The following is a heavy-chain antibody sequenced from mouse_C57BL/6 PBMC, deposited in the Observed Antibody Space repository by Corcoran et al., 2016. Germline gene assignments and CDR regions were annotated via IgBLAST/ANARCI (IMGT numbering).Heavy chain of an antibody. V-gene: IGHV1-26*01. CDR2: INPNNGGT. J-gene: IGHJ3*01. D-gene: IGHD2-4*01. CDR3: ARWFYDYDKAWFAY. Sequence: EVQLQQSGPELVKPGASVKISCKASGYTFTDYYMNWVKQSHGKSLEWSGDINPNNGGTSYNQKFKGKATLTVDKSSSTAYMELRSLTSEDSAVYYCARWFYDYDKAWFAYWGQGTLVTVSA. CDR1: GYTFTDYY.